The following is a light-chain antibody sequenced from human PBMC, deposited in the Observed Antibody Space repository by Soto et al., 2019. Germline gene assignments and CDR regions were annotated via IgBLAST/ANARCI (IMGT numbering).Light chain of an antibody. J-gene: IGLJ1*01. CDR3: QSYDSSLSGYV. Sequence: QSVLTQPPSVSGAPGQRVTISCTGSSSNIGATYDVHWYQQRPGTAPKLLIYANTNRPSGVPDRFSGSKSGTSASLAITGLQAEDEADYYCQSYDSSLSGYVFGTGTKLTVL. CDR2: ANT. V-gene: IGLV1-40*01. CDR1: SSNIGATYD.